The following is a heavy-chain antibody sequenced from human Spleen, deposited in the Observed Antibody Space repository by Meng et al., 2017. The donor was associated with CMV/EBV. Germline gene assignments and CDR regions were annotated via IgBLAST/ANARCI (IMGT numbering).Heavy chain of an antibody. CDR1: GFTFSSYS. CDR2: ITTSSSY. D-gene: IGHD1-26*01. CDR3: ARDIGSSYPYAFDI. J-gene: IGHJ3*02. V-gene: IGHV3-21*04. Sequence: GGSLRLSCAASGFTFSSYSMNWVRQAPGKGLEWVSSITTSSSYTDSVKGRFTISRDNAKNSLHLQMNNLRAEDTAVCYCARDIGSSYPYAFDIWGQGTMVTVSS.